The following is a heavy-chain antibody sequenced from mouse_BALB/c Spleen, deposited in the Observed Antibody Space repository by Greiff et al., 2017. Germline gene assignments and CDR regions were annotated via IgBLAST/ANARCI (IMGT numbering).Heavy chain of an antibody. CDR3: ARQGWGFDV. D-gene: IGHD1-1*02. Sequence: EVKLVESGGGLVKPGGSLKLSCAASGFTFSSYAMSWVRQSPEKRLEWVAEISSGGSYTYYPDSVKGRFTISRDNAKNTLYLQMSSLKSEDTAMYYCARQGWGFDVWGAGTTVTVSS. V-gene: IGHV5-6*03. J-gene: IGHJ1*01. CDR1: GFTFSSYA. CDR2: ISSGGSYT.